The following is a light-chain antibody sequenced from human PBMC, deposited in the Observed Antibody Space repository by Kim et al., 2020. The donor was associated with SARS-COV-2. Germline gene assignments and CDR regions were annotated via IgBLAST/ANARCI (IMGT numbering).Light chain of an antibody. Sequence: ELTQDPAVSVALGQTVRITCQGDSLRSYYATWYQQKPTQAPVLVIYGRNNRPSGIPDRFSGSASGNTASLTISGAQAEDEADFYCQSRDSGGNVVFGGGTKLTVL. CDR1: SLRSYY. V-gene: IGLV3-19*01. CDR2: GRN. J-gene: IGLJ2*01. CDR3: QSRDSGGNVV.